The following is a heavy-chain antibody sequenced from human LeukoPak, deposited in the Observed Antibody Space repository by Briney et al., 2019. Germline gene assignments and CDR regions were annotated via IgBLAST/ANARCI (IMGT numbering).Heavy chain of an antibody. CDR2: INTYNGET. Sequence: GASVKVSCSSSGYMLTNYGIYWVRQAPGQGLEWVGWINTYNGETDYAQNFQGRVTITTDTSTSTAYMDLRSLTSDDTAVYYCARGRLGVSGYKDYLDYWGRGTLVTVSS. CDR1: GYMLTNYG. J-gene: IGHJ4*02. V-gene: IGHV1-18*01. D-gene: IGHD5-12*01. CDR3: ARGRLGVSGYKDYLDY.